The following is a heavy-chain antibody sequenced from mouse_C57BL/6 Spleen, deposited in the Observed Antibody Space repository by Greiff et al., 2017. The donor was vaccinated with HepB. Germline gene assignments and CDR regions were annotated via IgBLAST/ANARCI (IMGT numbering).Heavy chain of an antibody. Sequence: VQLQQSGPELVKPGASVKISCKASGYAFSSSWMNWVKQRPGKGLEWIGRIYPGDGDTNYNGKFKGKATLTADKSSSTAYMKLSSLTSEDSAVYFCATYSNYLFAYWGQGTLVTVSA. CDR2: IYPGDGDT. D-gene: IGHD2-5*01. CDR3: ATYSNYLFAY. V-gene: IGHV1-82*01. CDR1: GYAFSSSW. J-gene: IGHJ3*01.